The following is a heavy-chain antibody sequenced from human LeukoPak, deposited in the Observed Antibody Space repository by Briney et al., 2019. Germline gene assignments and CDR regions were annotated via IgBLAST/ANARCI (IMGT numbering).Heavy chain of an antibody. V-gene: IGHV4-59*08. CDR3: ASLSYCSSTSCYVGYFDY. J-gene: IGHJ4*02. CDR2: IYYSGST. D-gene: IGHD2-2*01. Sequence: PSETLCLACTVSGDSISSYYWSWIRQPPGKGLEWIGYIYYSGSTNYNPSLKSRVTISVDTSKNQFSLKLSSVTAADTAVYYCASLSYCSSTSCYVGYFDYWGQGTLVTVSS. CDR1: GDSISSYY.